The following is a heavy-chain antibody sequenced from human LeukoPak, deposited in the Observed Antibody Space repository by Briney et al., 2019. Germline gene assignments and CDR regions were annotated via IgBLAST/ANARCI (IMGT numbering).Heavy chain of an antibody. J-gene: IGHJ6*03. CDR3: ARVWTGQWPPHYYYMDV. Sequence: GGSLRLSCAASGFTFSTFTMNWVRQAPGKGLEWVSCISSSSSYIYYADSVKGRFTISRDNAKNSLYLQMNSLRAEDTAVYYCARVWTGQWPPHYYYMDVWGKGTTVTISS. CDR2: ISSSSSYI. V-gene: IGHV3-21*01. D-gene: IGHD6-19*01. CDR1: GFTFSTFT.